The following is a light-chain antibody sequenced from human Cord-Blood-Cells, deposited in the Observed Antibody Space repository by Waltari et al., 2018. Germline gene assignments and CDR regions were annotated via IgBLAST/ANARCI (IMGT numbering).Light chain of an antibody. CDR1: SSDVGGYNY. CDR2: DVS. V-gene: IGLV2-14*01. CDR3: SSYTSSSTLVV. J-gene: IGLJ2*01. Sequence: QSALTQPASVSGSPGQSITISCTGTSSDVGGYNYLSWYQQHPGKAPKLMIYDVSNRPSGVSNRFSGSKSGNTASLTISGLQAEDEADYYCSSYTSSSTLVVFAGGTKLTVL.